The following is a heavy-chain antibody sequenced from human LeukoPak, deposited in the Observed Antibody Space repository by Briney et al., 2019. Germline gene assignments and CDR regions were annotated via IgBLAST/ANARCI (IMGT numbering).Heavy chain of an antibody. CDR1: GLTFSSYS. V-gene: IGHV3-21*01. Sequence: GGSLRLSCAASGLTFSSYSMNWVRQAPGKGLEWVSSISSSSSYIYYADSVKGRFTISRDNAKNSLYLQMNSLRAEDTAVYYCARASVVITPDYWGQGTLVTVSS. D-gene: IGHD3-22*01. J-gene: IGHJ4*02. CDR3: ARASVVITPDY. CDR2: ISSSSSYI.